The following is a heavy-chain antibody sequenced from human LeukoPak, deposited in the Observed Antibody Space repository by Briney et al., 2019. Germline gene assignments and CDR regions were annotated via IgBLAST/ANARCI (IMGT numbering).Heavy chain of an antibody. CDR3: AKAYDSSGYHNWYFDL. J-gene: IGHJ2*01. Sequence: PGGSLRLSCAASGFTFDDYAMHWVRQAPGKGLEWVSGISWNSGNIGYADSVKGRFTISRDNAKNSLYLQMNSLRAEDTALYYCAKAYDSSGYHNWYFDLWGRGTLVTVSS. V-gene: IGHV3-9*01. D-gene: IGHD3-22*01. CDR2: ISWNSGNI. CDR1: GFTFDDYA.